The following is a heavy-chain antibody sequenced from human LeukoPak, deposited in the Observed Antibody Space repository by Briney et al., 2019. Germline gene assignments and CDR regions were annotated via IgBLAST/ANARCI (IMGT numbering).Heavy chain of an antibody. J-gene: IGHJ6*02. CDR1: GFTVSSNY. Sequence: GGSLRLSCAASGFTVSSNYMSWVRQAPGNGLEWVSVIYSGGSTYYADSVKGRFTISRDNSKNTLYLQMNSLRAEDTAVYYCARAPLYDSSGYYYYYYYGMDVWGQGTTVTVSS. CDR2: IYSGGST. CDR3: ARAPLYDSSGYYYYYYYGMDV. V-gene: IGHV3-66*02. D-gene: IGHD3-22*01.